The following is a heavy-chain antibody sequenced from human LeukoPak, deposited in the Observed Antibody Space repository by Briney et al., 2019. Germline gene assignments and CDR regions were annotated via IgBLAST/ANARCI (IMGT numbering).Heavy chain of an antibody. Sequence: GGSLRLSCAASGSTFSNSWMHWVRQAPGKRLVWVSRINTDGSVTTYADSVRGRFTISRDNAKNTLYLQMNSLRAEDSALYYCANSYSPPHYWGQGTLVTVSS. D-gene: IGHD3-10*01. CDR2: INTDGSVT. J-gene: IGHJ4*02. CDR3: ANSYSPPHY. V-gene: IGHV3-74*01. CDR1: GSTFSNSW.